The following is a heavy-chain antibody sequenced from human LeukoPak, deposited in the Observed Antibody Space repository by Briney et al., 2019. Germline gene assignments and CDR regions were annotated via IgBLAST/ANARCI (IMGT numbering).Heavy chain of an antibody. CDR3: ARDPGYCSSTSCLFYY. CDR2: ISSSSSYI. V-gene: IGHV3-21*01. Sequence: GGSLRLSCAASGFTFSSYSMHWVRQAPGKGLEWVSSISSSSSYIYYADSVRGRFTISRDNAKNSLYLQMNSLRAEDTAVYYCARDPGYCSSTSCLFYYWGQGTLVTVSS. D-gene: IGHD2-2*01. CDR1: GFTFSSYS. J-gene: IGHJ4*02.